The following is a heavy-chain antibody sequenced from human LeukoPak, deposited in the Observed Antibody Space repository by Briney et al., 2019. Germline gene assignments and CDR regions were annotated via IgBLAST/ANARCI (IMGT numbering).Heavy chain of an antibody. CDR3: ARGSSRALDY. J-gene: IGHJ4*02. D-gene: IGHD5/OR15-5a*01. CDR1: GDSVSSNGVA. V-gene: IGHV6-1*01. Sequence: QSGPGLVKPSQTLSLTCAISGDSVSSNGVAWNWIRQSPSRGREWLGGTYYRSKWYNDYAVSVKSRISINADTSKNQFSLQLNSVTPEDTAVYYCARGSSRALDYWGQGTLVTVSS. CDR2: TYYRSKWYN.